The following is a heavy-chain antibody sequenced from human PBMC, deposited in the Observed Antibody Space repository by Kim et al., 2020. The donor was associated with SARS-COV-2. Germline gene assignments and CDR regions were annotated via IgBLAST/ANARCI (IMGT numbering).Heavy chain of an antibody. V-gene: IGHV3-30*04. Sequence: GGSLRLSCAASGFTFSSYAMHWVRQAPGKGLEWVALISYDGSDKYYADSVKGRFTISRDNSRNTLYLQMNSLRADDSAVYYCARASSRISWQEYFQPWGQGTLVTVSS. CDR2: ISYDGSDK. J-gene: IGHJ1*01. D-gene: IGHD6-13*01. CDR1: GFTFSSYA. CDR3: ARASSRISWQEYFQP.